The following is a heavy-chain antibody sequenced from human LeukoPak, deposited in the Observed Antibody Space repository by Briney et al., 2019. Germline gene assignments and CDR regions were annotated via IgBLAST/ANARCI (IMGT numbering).Heavy chain of an antibody. D-gene: IGHD6-19*01. CDR3: ASDPPAYSSGWYNWFDP. V-gene: IGHV5-10-1*01. Sequence: GESLKISCKGSGYSFTSYWISWVRQMPGKGLEWVGRIDPSDSYTNYSPSFQGHVTISADKSISTAYLQWSSLKASDTAMYYCASDPPAYSSGWYNWFDPWGQGTLVTVSS. J-gene: IGHJ5*01. CDR1: GYSFTSYW. CDR2: IDPSDSYT.